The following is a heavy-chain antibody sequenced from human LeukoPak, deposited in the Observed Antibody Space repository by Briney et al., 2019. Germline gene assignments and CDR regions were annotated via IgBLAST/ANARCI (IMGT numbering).Heavy chain of an antibody. V-gene: IGHV4-59*10. J-gene: IGHJ4*02. Sequence: YXXSXXRQPAGXXLEWIGXIYTSGSTNYNPSLKSRVTMSVDTSKNQFSLKLSSVTAADTAVYYCARSTHYYDSSGYYNPFDYWGQGTLVTVSS. CDR1: YX. D-gene: IGHD3-22*01. CDR3: ARSTHYYDSSGYYNPFDY. CDR2: IYTSGST.